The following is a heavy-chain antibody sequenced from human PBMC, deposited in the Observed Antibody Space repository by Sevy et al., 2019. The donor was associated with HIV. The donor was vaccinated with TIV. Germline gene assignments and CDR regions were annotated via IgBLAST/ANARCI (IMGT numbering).Heavy chain of an antibody. CDR3: ARVAADDPDFYYYGMDV. V-gene: IGHV3-21*01. CDR2: ISSSSSHI. D-gene: IGHD6-13*01. CDR1: GFTFSSYA. J-gene: IGHJ6*02. Sequence: GGSLRLSCAASGFTFSSYAMNWVRQAPGKGLEWVSSISSSSSHIYAADSLKGRFTISRDNAKNSLFLQRNSLRAEDTAIYYCARVAADDPDFYYYGMDVWGQGTTVTVSS.